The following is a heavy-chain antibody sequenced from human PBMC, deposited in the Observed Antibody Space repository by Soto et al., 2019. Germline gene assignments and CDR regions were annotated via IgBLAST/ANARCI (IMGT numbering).Heavy chain of an antibody. CDR3: ASLWFGDKIFDY. CDR2: IYYSGST. J-gene: IGHJ4*02. Sequence: SETLSLTCTVSGGSISSYYWSWIRQPPGKGLEWIGYIYYSGSTNYNPSLKSRVTISVDTSKNQFSLKLSSVTAADTAVYYCASLWFGDKIFDYWGQGTLVTVS. CDR1: GGSISSYY. D-gene: IGHD3-10*01. V-gene: IGHV4-59*08.